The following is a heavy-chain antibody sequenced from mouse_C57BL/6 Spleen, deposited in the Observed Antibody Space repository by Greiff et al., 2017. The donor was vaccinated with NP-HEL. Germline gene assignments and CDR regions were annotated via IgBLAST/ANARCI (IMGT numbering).Heavy chain of an antibody. CDR3: TRDDGNYGAMDY. CDR1: GFTFSSYA. CDR2: ISSGGDYN. D-gene: IGHD2-1*01. Sequence: EVKLVESGEGLVKPGGSLKLSCAASGFTFSSYAMSWVRQTPEKSLEWVAYISSGGDYNYYADTVKGRFTISRDNSRNNLYLQMSSLKSEDTAMYYCTRDDGNYGAMDYWGQGTSVTVSS. V-gene: IGHV5-9-1*02. J-gene: IGHJ4*01.